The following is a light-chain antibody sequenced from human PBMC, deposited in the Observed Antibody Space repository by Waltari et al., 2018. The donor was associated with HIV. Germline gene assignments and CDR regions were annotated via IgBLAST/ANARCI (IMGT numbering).Light chain of an antibody. Sequence: DIQMTQSPSSLSASVGASVTITCPASPAISNSLAWYQQKPGKAPKLLLYAASRLESGVPSSFSGGGTGTDYTLTISSLQPDHFATYYCQQYYSTPTFGQGTRVEIK. J-gene: IGKJ1*01. CDR2: AAS. CDR3: QQYYSTPT. CDR1: PAISNS. V-gene: IGKV1-NL1*01.